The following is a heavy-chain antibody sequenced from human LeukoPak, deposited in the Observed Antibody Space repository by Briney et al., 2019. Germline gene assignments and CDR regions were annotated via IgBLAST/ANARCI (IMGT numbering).Heavy chain of an antibody. J-gene: IGHJ4*02. CDR3: AKDKAPGSWHTPSDF. CDR1: GFTFRTYA. CDR2: ISDSGDGT. V-gene: IGHV3-23*01. Sequence: GGSLRLSCAASGFTFRTYAMSWVRQAPGKWPEWVSGISDSGDGTYYAESVKGRFTISRDNSKNTVFLQMNSLRADDTAKYYCAKDKAPGSWHTPSDFWGQGTLVTVSS. D-gene: IGHD6-13*01.